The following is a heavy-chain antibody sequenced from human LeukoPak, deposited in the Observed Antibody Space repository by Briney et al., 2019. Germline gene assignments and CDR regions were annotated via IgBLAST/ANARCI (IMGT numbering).Heavy chain of an antibody. CDR1: GFTFRNYG. D-gene: IGHD5-18*01. CDR2: IRYDGSNK. J-gene: IGHJ5*02. CDR3: AKDFGHSFGFYNFFDP. V-gene: IGHV3-30*02. Sequence: PGGSLRLSCAASGFTFRNYGMHWVRQAPGKGLEWVALIRYDGSNKYYADSVKGRFTISRDNSKTTVYLQMNSLGVEDTAVYYCAKDFGHSFGFYNFFDPWGQGTLVTVSS.